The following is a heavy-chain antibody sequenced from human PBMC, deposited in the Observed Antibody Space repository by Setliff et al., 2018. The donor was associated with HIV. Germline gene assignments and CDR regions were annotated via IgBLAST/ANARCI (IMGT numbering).Heavy chain of an antibody. CDR3: ARARLQGMVTAVGPRDNCLDP. CDR1: GFIFSSYS. Sequence: GSLRLSCAASGFIFSSYSMNWVRQAPGKGLEWVSSISSSGSTIYYADSVKGRFTISRDNAKNSLYLQMNSLRAEDTALYYCARARLQGMVTAVGPRDNCLDPWGQGTRVTVSS. J-gene: IGHJ5*02. CDR2: ISSSGSTI. V-gene: IGHV3-21*04. D-gene: IGHD2-21*02.